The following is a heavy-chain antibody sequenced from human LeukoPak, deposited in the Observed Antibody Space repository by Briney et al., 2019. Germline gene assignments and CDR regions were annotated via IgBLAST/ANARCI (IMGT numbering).Heavy chain of an antibody. CDR2: ISYDGSDK. CDR1: GFAFSPYG. CDR3: ARDSRQLALDH. V-gene: IGHV3-30*03. J-gene: IGHJ4*02. Sequence: GGSLRLSCAASGFAFSPYGMHWVRQAPGKGLEWVAVISYDGSDKYYADSVKSRFTISRDNSKNTLYLHMNSLRPDDTAVYYCARDSRQLALDHWGQGTLVTVSS. D-gene: IGHD6-13*01.